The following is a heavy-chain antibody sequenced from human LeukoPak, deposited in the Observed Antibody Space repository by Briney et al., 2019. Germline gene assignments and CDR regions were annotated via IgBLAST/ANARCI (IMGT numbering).Heavy chain of an antibody. CDR3: ARVPAATRGAWWFDP. CDR1: GGSISSYY. Sequence: MASETLSLTCTVSGGSISSYYWSWIRQPPGKGLEWIGYIYYSGSTNYNPSIKSRVTISVDTSKNQFSLKLSSVTAADTAVYYCARVPAATRGAWWFDPWGQGTLVTVSS. J-gene: IGHJ5*02. CDR2: IYYSGST. V-gene: IGHV4-59*01. D-gene: IGHD2-2*01.